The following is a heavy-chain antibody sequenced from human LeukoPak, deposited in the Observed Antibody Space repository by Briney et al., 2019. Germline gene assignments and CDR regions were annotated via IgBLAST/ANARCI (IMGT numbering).Heavy chain of an antibody. V-gene: IGHV3-23*01. CDR2: ISGSGGST. CDR3: AKVHESEPDGYGDYFDY. CDR1: GFTFSSYA. Sequence: GSLRLSCAASGFTFSSYAMSWVRQAPGKGLEWVSAISGSGGSTYYADSVKGRFTISRDNSKNTLYLQMNSLRAEDTAVYYCAKVHESEPDGYGDYFDYWGQGTLVTVSS. J-gene: IGHJ4*02. D-gene: IGHD5-24*01.